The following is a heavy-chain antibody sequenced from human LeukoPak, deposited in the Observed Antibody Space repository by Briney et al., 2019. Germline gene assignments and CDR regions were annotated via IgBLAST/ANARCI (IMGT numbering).Heavy chain of an antibody. CDR1: GGSFSGYY. J-gene: IGHJ4*02. V-gene: IGHV4-34*01. CDR2: TNHSGST. Sequence: PSETLSLTCAVYGGSFSGYYWSWIRQPPGKGLEWIGETNHSGSTNYNPSLESRVTISVDTSKNQFSLKLSSVTAADTAVYYCARGSCSSTSCYEGYFDYWGQGTLVTVSS. D-gene: IGHD2-2*01. CDR3: ARGSCSSTSCYEGYFDY.